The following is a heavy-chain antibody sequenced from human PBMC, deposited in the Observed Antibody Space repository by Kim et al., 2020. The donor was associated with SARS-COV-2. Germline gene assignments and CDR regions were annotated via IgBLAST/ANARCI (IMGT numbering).Heavy chain of an antibody. D-gene: IGHD3-9*01. J-gene: IGHJ4*01. CDR3: ASGWSEWLTYYFEY. V-gene: IGHV4-61*01. CDR1: GGSVSSGSYY. Sequence: SETLSLTCTISGGSVSSGSYYWNWIRQPPGKGLEWIGYIYYTGSTNHNPSLKSRVTISIDTSKNQFSLKLSSVTAADTAVYYCASGWSEWLTYYFEYWG. CDR2: IYYTGST.